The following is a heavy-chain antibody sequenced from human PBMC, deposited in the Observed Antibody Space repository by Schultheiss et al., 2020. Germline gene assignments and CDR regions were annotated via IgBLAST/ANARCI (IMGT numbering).Heavy chain of an antibody. CDR3: ARDPVRFVSGAKTHY. V-gene: IGHV1-58*01. CDR2: IVVGSGNT. D-gene: IGHD1-26*01. CDR1: GFTFTSSA. J-gene: IGHJ4*02. Sequence: SVKVSCKASGFTFTSSAVQWVRQARGQRLEWIGWIVVGSGNTNYAQKFQERVTITRDMSTSTAYMELRSLRSDDTAVYYCARDPVRFVSGAKTHYCGEGTLVKVSS.